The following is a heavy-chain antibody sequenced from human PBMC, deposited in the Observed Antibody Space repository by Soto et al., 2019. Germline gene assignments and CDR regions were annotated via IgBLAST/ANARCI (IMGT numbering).Heavy chain of an antibody. CDR3: AKDSVFNLAEAGSGYFQH. V-gene: IGHV3-30*18. CDR2: ISYDGSNK. Sequence: GSLRLSCAASGFTFSSYGMHWVRQAPGKGLEWVAVISYDGSNKYYADSVKGRFTISRDNSKNTLYLQMNSLRAEDTAVYYCAKDSVFNLAEAGSGYFQHWGQGTLVTVSS. J-gene: IGHJ1*01. D-gene: IGHD6-13*01. CDR1: GFTFSSYG.